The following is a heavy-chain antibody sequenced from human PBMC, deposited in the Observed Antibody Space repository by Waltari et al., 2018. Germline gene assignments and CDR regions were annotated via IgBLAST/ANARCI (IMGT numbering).Heavy chain of an antibody. V-gene: IGHV4-39*07. CDR3: ARDGSSWPGNDY. Sequence: QLQLQESGPGLVKPSETMSLTCTVSGGSLSSSSYYWGWIRQPPGKGLEWSGSIYYSGSTYYNPSLKSRFTISVDTSKNQFSLKLSSVTAADTAVYYCARDGSSWPGNDYWGQGTLVTVSS. J-gene: IGHJ4*02. CDR2: IYYSGST. D-gene: IGHD6-13*01. CDR1: GGSLSSSSYY.